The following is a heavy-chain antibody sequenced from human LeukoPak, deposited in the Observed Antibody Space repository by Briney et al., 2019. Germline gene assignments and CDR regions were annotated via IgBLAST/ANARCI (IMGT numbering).Heavy chain of an antibody. CDR1: GGSFSGYY. Sequence: SETLSLTCAVYGGSFSGYYWSWIRQPPGKGLEWIGEINHSGSTNYNPSLKSRVTISVDTSKNQFSLKLSSVAAADTAVYYCARAGQRLIDYWGQGTLVTVSS. D-gene: IGHD5-18*01. CDR2: INHSGST. V-gene: IGHV4-34*01. CDR3: ARAGQRLIDY. J-gene: IGHJ4*02.